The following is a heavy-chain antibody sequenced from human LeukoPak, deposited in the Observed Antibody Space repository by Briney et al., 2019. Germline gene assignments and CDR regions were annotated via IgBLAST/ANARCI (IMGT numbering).Heavy chain of an antibody. J-gene: IGHJ3*02. CDR2: IYYSGST. V-gene: IGHV4-39*07. D-gene: IGHD1/OR15-1a*01. CDR3: ARQSGTGDDAFDI. CDR1: GGSISSSDYY. Sequence: PSETLSLTCTVSGGSISSSDYYWGWIRQPPGKGLEWIGSIYYSGSTSYNPSLKSRVTISVDTSKNQFSLKLSSVTAADTAVYYCARQSGTGDDAFDIWGQGTMVTVSS.